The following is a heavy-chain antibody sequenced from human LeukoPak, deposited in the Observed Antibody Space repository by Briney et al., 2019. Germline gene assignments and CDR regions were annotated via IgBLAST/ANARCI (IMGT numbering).Heavy chain of an antibody. V-gene: IGHV4-4*09. D-gene: IGHD4-11*01. Sequence: SETLSLTCTVSGGSISSGYWSWIRQPPGRGLEWIGYIYTSGSTNYNPSLKSRVTISVDTSKNQFALKLSSVTAADTAVYYCAKSYFDYSTYYSYYFNLWGQGALDTVSS. CDR2: IYTSGST. CDR3: AKSYFDYSTYYSYYFNL. J-gene: IGHJ4*02. CDR1: GGSISSGY.